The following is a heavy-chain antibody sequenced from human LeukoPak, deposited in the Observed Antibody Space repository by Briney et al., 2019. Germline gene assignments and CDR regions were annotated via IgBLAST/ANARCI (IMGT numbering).Heavy chain of an antibody. CDR3: AREGRQWLVQSDFDY. V-gene: IGHV3-48*03. Sequence: GGSLRLSCAASRFTFSSYEMNWVRQAPGKGLEWISYISSSGSSISYADSVKGRFTISRDNAKNSLNLQMNSLRAEDTAVYYCAREGRQWLVQSDFDYWGQGTLVTVSS. CDR2: ISSSGSSI. J-gene: IGHJ4*02. CDR1: RFTFSSYE. D-gene: IGHD6-19*01.